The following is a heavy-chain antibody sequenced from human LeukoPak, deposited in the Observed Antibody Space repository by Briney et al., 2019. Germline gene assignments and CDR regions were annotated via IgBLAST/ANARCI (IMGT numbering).Heavy chain of an antibody. CDR1: GFTFSNHN. CDR3: ARTYGSGSLDY. D-gene: IGHD2-15*01. CDR2: ISGRGEAI. J-gene: IGHJ4*02. V-gene: IGHV3-48*01. Sequence: GGSLRLSCAASGFTFSNHNMDWVRQAPGKGLEWISYISGRGEAIFYADSVQGRFTISRDNAKNSIYLQMNGLTAEDTAVYYYARTYGSGSLDYGGQGTLVTVSS.